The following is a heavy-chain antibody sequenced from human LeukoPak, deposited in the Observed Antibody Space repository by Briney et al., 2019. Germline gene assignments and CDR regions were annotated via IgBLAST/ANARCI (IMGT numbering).Heavy chain of an antibody. CDR2: ISYDGSNK. J-gene: IGHJ4*02. D-gene: IGHD4-17*01. V-gene: IGHV3-30*03. Sequence: GGSLRLSCAASGFTLSSYGMHWVRQAPGKGLEWVAVISYDGSNKYYADSVKGRFTISRDNSKNTLYLQMNSLRTEDTAVYYCARNPYGDYNFDYWGQGTLVTVSS. CDR1: GFTLSSYG. CDR3: ARNPYGDYNFDY.